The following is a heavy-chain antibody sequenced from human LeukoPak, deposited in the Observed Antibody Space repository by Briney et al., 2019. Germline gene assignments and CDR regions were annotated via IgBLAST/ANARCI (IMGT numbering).Heavy chain of an antibody. Sequence: ASVKVSCKASGGTFSSYAISWVRLAPGQGLEWMGGIIPIFGTANYAQKFQGRVTITADKSTSTAYMELSSLRSEDTAVYYCARDYPGYGDYVFLYYYGMDVWGKGTTVTVSS. CDR3: ARDYPGYGDYVFLYYYGMDV. J-gene: IGHJ6*04. V-gene: IGHV1-69*06. D-gene: IGHD4-17*01. CDR1: GGTFSSYA. CDR2: IIPIFGTA.